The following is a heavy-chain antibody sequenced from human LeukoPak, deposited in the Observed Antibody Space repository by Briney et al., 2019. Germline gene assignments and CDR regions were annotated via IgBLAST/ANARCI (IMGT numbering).Heavy chain of an antibody. V-gene: IGHV3-48*03. CDR2: ISSPGTHI. CDR3: VLRSSWNYYMDV. CDR1: GFTFSNFE. J-gene: IGHJ6*03. Sequence: GGSLILSCVASGFTFSNFEMNWVRQAPGKGLEWVSYISSPGTHIYYADSVEGRFTISRDNGKNSLYLQMNSLRAEDTAVYYCVLRSSWNYYMDVWGKGTTVAVSS. D-gene: IGHD6-13*01.